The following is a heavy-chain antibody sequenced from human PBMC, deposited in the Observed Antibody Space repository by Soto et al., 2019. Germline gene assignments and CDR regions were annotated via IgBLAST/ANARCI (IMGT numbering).Heavy chain of an antibody. CDR3: AKVFVFTDREGFDY. CDR1: GFTFSSYA. Sequence: EVQLLESGGGLVQPAGSLRLSCAASGFTFSSYAMSWVRQAPGKGLEWVSAITGSGDSTYYADSVKGRFTVSRDNSKNALYLQMNSLRAEDTAVYYCAKVFVFTDREGFDYWGLGTLVTVSS. J-gene: IGHJ4*02. D-gene: IGHD2-15*01. V-gene: IGHV3-23*01. CDR2: ITGSGDST.